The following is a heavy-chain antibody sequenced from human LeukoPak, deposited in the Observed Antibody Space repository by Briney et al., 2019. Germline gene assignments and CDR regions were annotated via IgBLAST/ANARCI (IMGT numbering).Heavy chain of an antibody. CDR1: GFTFSSYG. Sequence: PGGSLRLSCAASGFTFSSYGMHWVRQAPGKGLEWVAFIRYDGSNKYYADSVKGRFTISRDNSKNTLYLQMNSLRAEDTAVYYCAKGHQDIVVVPAAPWDQGTLVTVSS. J-gene: IGHJ5*02. CDR3: AKGHQDIVVVPAAP. V-gene: IGHV3-30*02. D-gene: IGHD2-2*01. CDR2: IRYDGSNK.